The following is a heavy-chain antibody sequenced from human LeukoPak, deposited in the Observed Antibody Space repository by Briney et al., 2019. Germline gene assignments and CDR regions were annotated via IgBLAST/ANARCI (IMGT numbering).Heavy chain of an antibody. Sequence: GGSLRLSCAASGFTFSSYAMHWVRQAPGKGLEWVAVISYDGSNKYYADSVKGRFTISRDNSKNTLYLQMNSLRAEDTAVYYCARGGLAYYYDSSGLSTFDYWGQGTLVTVSS. CDR1: GFTFSSYA. CDR2: ISYDGSNK. J-gene: IGHJ4*02. V-gene: IGHV3-30-3*01. CDR3: ARGGLAYYYDSSGLSTFDY. D-gene: IGHD3-22*01.